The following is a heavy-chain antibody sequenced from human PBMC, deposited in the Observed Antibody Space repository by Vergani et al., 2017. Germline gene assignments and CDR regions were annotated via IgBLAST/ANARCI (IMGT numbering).Heavy chain of an antibody. CDR3: ARWGYSYGYHYFDY. CDR2: IYYSGST. CDR1: GGSISSYY. Sequence: QVQLQESGPGLVKPSETLSLTCTVSGGSISSYYWSWIRQPPGKGLEWIGYIYYSGSTNYNPPLKSRVTISVDTSKNQFSLKLSSVTAADTAVYYCARWGYSYGYHYFDYWGQGTLVTVSS. V-gene: IGHV4-59*01. D-gene: IGHD5-18*01. J-gene: IGHJ4*02.